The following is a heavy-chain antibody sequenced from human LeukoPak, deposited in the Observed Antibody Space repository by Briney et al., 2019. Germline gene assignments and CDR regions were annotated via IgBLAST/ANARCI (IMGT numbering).Heavy chain of an antibody. V-gene: IGHV4-39*01. CDR3: APGDFSGFWFDP. CDR2: TYYSGIT. CDR1: GGSISNTNYY. J-gene: IGHJ5*02. Sequence: SETLSLTCTVSGGSISNTNYYGGWIRQPPGKGLEWIGTTYYSGITYYNPSLKSRVTISIDTSKNQFSLKLSSVTAADTAVYYCAPGDFSGFWFDPCGRGTLVTVSS. D-gene: IGHD3-10*01.